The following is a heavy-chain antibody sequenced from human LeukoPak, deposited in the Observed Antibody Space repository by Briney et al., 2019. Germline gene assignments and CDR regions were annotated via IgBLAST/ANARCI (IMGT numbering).Heavy chain of an antibody. CDR1: GFRFDDYA. J-gene: IGHJ4*02. V-gene: IGHV3-9*01. CDR3: AKGKWYSGTYHFDY. D-gene: IGHD1-26*01. Sequence: PGGSLRLSCAASGFRFDDYAMHWVRQAPGKGPEWVSGITWNSDSVGYADSVKGRFTISRDNAKNSLYLQMNSLRAEDTALYYCAKGKWYSGTYHFDYWGQGTLVTVSS. CDR2: ITWNSDSV.